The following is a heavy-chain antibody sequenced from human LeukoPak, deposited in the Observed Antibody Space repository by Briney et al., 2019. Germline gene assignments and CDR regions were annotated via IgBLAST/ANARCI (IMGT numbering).Heavy chain of an antibody. CDR1: GGSFSGYY. J-gene: IGHJ4*02. V-gene: IGHV4-34*01. CDR2: INHSGST. D-gene: IGHD1-26*01. CDR3: ARGDGSYYGYYFDH. Sequence: PSETLSLTCAVYGGSFSGYYWSWIRQPPGKGLEWIGEINHSGSTNYNPSLKSRVTISVDTSKNQFSLKLSSVTAADTAVYYCARGDGSYYGYYFDHWGQGTLVTVSS.